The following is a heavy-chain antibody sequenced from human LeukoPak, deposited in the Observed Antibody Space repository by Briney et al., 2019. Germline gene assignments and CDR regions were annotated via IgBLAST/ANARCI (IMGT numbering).Heavy chain of an antibody. V-gene: IGHV3-23*01. J-gene: IGHJ4*02. CDR3: AKGLQESLGELSLFDY. CDR1: GFTYSSYA. Sequence: LPGGSLRLSCAASGFTYSSYAMSWVRQAPGKGLEGVLAISGSGGSTYYADSVKGRFTISRDNSKNTLYLQMNGLRAEDTAVYYCAKGLQESLGELSLFDYWGQGTLVTVSS. D-gene: IGHD3-16*02. CDR2: ISGSGGST.